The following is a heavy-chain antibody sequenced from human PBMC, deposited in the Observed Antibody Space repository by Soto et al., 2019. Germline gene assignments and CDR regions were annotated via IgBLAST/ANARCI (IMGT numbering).Heavy chain of an antibody. CDR3: ARDLVSGSYYDAFDI. Sequence: GGSLRLSCAASGFTFSSYSMNWVRQAPGKGLEWVSSISSSSSYIYYADSVKGRFIISRDNAKNSLYLQMNSLRAEDTAVYYCARDLVSGSYYDAFDIWGQGTMVTVSS. D-gene: IGHD3-10*01. J-gene: IGHJ3*02. CDR2: ISSSSSYI. V-gene: IGHV3-21*01. CDR1: GFTFSSYS.